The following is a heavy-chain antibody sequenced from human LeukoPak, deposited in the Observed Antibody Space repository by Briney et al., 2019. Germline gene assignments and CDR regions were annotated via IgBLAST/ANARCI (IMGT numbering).Heavy chain of an antibody. CDR2: ISDSGAYT. D-gene: IGHD4-17*01. CDR3: AKAQDYGDYGVGY. Sequence: PGGSLRLSCAASGFTFSSYAMSWVRQAPGKGLEWVTGISDSGAYTYYADSVQGRFTISRDNSKNTLHLQMNSLRAGDTAVYYCAKAQDYGDYGVGYWGQEPLVPVSS. CDR1: GFTFSSYA. V-gene: IGHV3-23*01. J-gene: IGHJ4*02.